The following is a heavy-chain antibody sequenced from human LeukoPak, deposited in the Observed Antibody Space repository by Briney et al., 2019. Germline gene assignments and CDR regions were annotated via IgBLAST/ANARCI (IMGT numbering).Heavy chain of an antibody. D-gene: IGHD6-19*01. CDR3: AKDVSQQWLPTS. CDR1: GFTFSYAW. J-gene: IGHJ5*02. Sequence: GGSLRLSCAASGFTFSYAWMTWVRQAPGKGLEWVGRIKSKTDGGTTDYAAPVKGRFTISRDNSKNTLYLQMNSLRAEDTAVYYCAKDVSQQWLPTSWGQGTLVTVSS. V-gene: IGHV3-15*01. CDR2: IKSKTDGGTT.